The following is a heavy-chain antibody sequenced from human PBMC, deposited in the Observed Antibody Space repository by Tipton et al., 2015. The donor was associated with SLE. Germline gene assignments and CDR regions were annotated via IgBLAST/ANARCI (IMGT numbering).Heavy chain of an antibody. CDR1: GFTFSSYS. V-gene: IGHV3-48*01. D-gene: IGHD6-19*01. CDR2: ISSSSSTI. Sequence: GSLRLSCAASGFTFSSYSMNWVRQAPGKGLEWVSYISSSSSTIYYADSVKGRFTISRDNAKNSLYLQMNSLRAEDTAVYYCARAYSSGPTGWFDPWGQGTLVTVSS. CDR3: ARAYSSGPTGWFDP. J-gene: IGHJ5*02.